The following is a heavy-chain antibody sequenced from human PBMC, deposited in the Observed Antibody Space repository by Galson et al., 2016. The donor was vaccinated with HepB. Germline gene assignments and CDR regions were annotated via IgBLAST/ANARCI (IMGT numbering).Heavy chain of an antibody. CDR2: ITGSGDST. D-gene: IGHD6-13*01. J-gene: IGHJ3*02. V-gene: IGHV3-23*01. CDR3: VRAAAGTGAFDI. CDR1: GFTFSIYA. Sequence: SLRLSCAASGFTFSIYAMSWVRQAPGRGLEWVSAITGSGDSTDYADSVKGRFTISRDNSKNTLYLQMNSLRAEDTAVYYCVRAAAGTGAFDIWGQGTMVTVSS.